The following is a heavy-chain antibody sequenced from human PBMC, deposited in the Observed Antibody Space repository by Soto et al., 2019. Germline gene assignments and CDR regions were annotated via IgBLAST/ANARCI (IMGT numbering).Heavy chain of an antibody. CDR3: ATYGSGSYSFVY. CDR1: GGSISDYY. V-gene: IGHV4-59*08. CDR2: VWHSGST. D-gene: IGHD3-10*01. Sequence: QVQLQESGPGLVKPSETLSLTCTVSGGSISDYYWSWIRQPPGKGLEWIGSVWHSGSTNYNPSLKSRVTISVDTSKNQFSLKLSSMTAEDTAVYSCATYGSGSYSFVYWGQGTLVTVSS. J-gene: IGHJ4*02.